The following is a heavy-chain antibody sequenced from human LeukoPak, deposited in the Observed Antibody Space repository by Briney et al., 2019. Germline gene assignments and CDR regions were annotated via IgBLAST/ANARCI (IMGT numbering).Heavy chain of an antibody. Sequence: ASVKVSCKASGYTFTSYGISWVRQATGQGLEWMGWMNPNSGNTGYAQKFQGRVTMTRNTSISTAYMELSSLRSEDTAVYYCARVKGSGSYRDYWGQGTLVTVSS. CDR3: ARVKGSGSYRDY. D-gene: IGHD3-10*01. CDR1: GYTFTSYG. V-gene: IGHV1-8*02. J-gene: IGHJ4*02. CDR2: MNPNSGNT.